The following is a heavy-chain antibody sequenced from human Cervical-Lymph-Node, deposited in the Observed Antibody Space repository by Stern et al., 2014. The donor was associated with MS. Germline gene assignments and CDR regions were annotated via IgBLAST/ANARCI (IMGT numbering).Heavy chain of an antibody. CDR2: IYWDGDK. D-gene: IGHD2-15*01. CDR1: GFSVATAGVG. Sequence: ESGPTLVKPTQTVTLTCTLSGFSVATAGVGVGWIRQPPGKALEWLALIYWDGDKLYSPSLKNRLTIIKDTSKNQVVLTMTNVDPVDTATYYCAHSRVKYCRGGTCYSSLFDYWGQGTLVTVSS. V-gene: IGHV2-5*02. J-gene: IGHJ4*02. CDR3: AHSRVKYCRGGTCYSSLFDY.